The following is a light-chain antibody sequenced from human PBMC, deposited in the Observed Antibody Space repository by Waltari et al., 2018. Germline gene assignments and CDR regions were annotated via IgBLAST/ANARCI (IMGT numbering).Light chain of an antibody. CDR3: HQYSTSPYT. V-gene: IGKV3-20*01. Sequence: EIVLTQSQGTLSLSPGERATLSCRASQSISSRFLAWYPHKHGQAPRLVIYGASSRLTGIPARFSGSGSGTDFTLTISKLEPEDFAVYYCHQYSTSPYTFGQGTKLQI. CDR2: GAS. J-gene: IGKJ2*01. CDR1: QSISSRF.